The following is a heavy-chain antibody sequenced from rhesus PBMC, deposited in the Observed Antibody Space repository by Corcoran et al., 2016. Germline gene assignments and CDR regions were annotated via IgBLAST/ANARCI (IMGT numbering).Heavy chain of an antibody. CDR1: GGSISGYYY. Sequence: QVQLQESGPGLVKPSETLSLTCAVSGGSISGYYYWSWIRQSPGKGLEWIGSIYGRGGSNYLNPSLKSRVTLSVDPSKNQFALKLSSVTAADTAVYYCARYTDYGSSSLLGYWGQGVLVTVSS. CDR2: IYGRGGSN. V-gene: IGHV4S14*01. J-gene: IGHJ4*01. CDR3: ARYTDYGSSSLLGY. D-gene: IGHD4-29*01.